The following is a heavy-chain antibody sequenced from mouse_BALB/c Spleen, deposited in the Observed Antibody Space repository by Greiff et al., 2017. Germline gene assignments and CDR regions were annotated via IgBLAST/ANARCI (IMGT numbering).Heavy chain of an antibody. J-gene: IGHJ4*01. CDR3: TVYYGSNYYAMDY. V-gene: IGHV6-6*02. D-gene: IGHD1-1*01. CDR1: GFTFSSYW. Sequence: EVKLMESGGGLVQPGGSMKLSCVASGFTFSSYWMSWVRQSPEKGLEWVAEIRLKSDNYATHYAESVKGKFTISRDDSKSRLYLQMNSLRAEDTGIYYCTVYYGSNYYAMDYWGQGTSVTVSS. CDR2: IRLKSDNYAT.